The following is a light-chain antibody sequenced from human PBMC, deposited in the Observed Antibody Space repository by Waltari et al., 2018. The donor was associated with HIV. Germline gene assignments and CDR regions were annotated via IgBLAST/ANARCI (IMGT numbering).Light chain of an antibody. CDR2: QAS. CDR1: QNIGTS. CDR3: QQYETYYT. V-gene: IGKV1-5*03. J-gene: IGKJ2*01. Sequence: DIRLTQTPSTLSAAVRDTVTSTCRASQNIGTSFAWYQQKPGKAPTLLIYQASTLQNGVSSRFSGSGSGTEFTLTITSLQRDDFASYFCQQYETYYTFGQGSRLE.